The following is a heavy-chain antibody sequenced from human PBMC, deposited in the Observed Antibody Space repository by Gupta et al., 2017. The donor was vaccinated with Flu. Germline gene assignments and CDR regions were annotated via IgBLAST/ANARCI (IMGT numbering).Heavy chain of an antibody. CDR1: GFIFSSYS. CDR3: AKEGGSYCQH. J-gene: IGHJ1*01. D-gene: IGHD1-26*01. Sequence: EEHLLESGGGLVQPGGSLRLSCATSGFIFSSYSMSWVRQAPGKGLEWFSGINANGGSTYYTDSGKGRVTISRDNSKNTVYLQMDSLRAEDTALYYCAKEGGSYCQHWGQGTPVTVAS. CDR2: INANGGST. V-gene: IGHV3-23*01.